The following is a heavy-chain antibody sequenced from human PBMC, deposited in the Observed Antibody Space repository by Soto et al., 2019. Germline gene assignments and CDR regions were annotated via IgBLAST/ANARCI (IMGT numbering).Heavy chain of an antibody. CDR1: GGTFSSYA. CDR3: ARVYNPLAGYRYDYYSYYGMDV. D-gene: IGHD5-18*01. CDR2: IIPIFGTA. Sequence: QVQLVQSGAEVKKPGSSVKVSCKASGGTFSSYAISWVRQAPGQGLEWMGGIIPIFGTANYAQKSQGRVTITADESTTTAFMELGSLRPEDTAVYYCARVYNPLAGYRYDYYSYYGMDVWGQGTTVTVCS. V-gene: IGHV1-69*01. J-gene: IGHJ6*02.